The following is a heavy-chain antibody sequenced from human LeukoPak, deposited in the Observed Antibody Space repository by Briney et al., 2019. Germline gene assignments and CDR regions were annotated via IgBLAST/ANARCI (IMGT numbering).Heavy chain of an antibody. CDR2: INDIGST. D-gene: IGHD3-10*01. J-gene: IGHJ5*02. Sequence: SETLSLTCTVSRGSIRGYFWSWIRQPPGKGLEWIGYINDIGSTNYSPSLKSRVTISLDTSKNQFSLKLRSVTAADTAIYYCARETYGSGVRFDPWGQGTLVTVSS. V-gene: IGHV4-59*01. CDR1: RGSIRGYF. CDR3: ARETYGSGVRFDP.